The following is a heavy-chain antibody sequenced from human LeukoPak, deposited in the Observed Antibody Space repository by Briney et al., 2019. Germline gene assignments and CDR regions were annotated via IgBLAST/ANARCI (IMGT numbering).Heavy chain of an antibody. CDR1: GGSFSGYY. J-gene: IGHJ6*04. CDR3: ARSLVVVPAAISGSADYYGMDV. Sequence: KPSETLSLTCAVYGGSFSGYYWSWIRQPPGKGLEWIGEINHSGSTNYNPSLKSRVTISVDTSKNQFSLKLSSVTAADTAVYYCARSLVVVPAAISGSADYYGMDVWGKGTTVTVSS. V-gene: IGHV4-34*01. D-gene: IGHD2-2*01. CDR2: INHSGST.